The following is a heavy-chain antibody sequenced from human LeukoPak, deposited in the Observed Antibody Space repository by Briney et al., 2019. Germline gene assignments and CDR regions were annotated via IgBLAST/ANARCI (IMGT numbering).Heavy chain of an antibody. CDR2: ISDGGSDT. CDR3: AKALYGDYGRFDY. J-gene: IGHJ4*02. D-gene: IGHD4-17*01. V-gene: IGHV3-23*01. Sequence: GGSLRLSCAASGFTFSTYAMSWVRQAPGKGLDWVSTISDGGSDTHYADSVRGRFTISRDNSKNTLYLQMNSLRAEDTAVYYCAKALYGDYGRFDYWGQGTLVTVSS. CDR1: GFTFSTYA.